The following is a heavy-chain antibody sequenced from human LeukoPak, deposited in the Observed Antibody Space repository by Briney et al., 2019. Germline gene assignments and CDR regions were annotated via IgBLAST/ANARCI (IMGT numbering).Heavy chain of an antibody. J-gene: IGHJ4*02. D-gene: IGHD2-21*01. V-gene: IGHV4-34*01. CDR1: GGSFSYYY. CDR3: CLGGDFDY. CDR2: INHSGNT. Sequence: SEILSLTCAVYGGSFSYYYWSWIRQPPGKGLEWIGEINHSGNTNYNPSLKSRVTISLDTSKNQFSLKLSSVTAADTAVYYCCLGGDFDYWGQGTLVTVSS.